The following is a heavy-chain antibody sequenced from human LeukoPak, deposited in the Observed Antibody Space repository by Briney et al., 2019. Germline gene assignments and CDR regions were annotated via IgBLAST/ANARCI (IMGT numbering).Heavy chain of an antibody. D-gene: IGHD6-13*01. CDR1: GYTFTGYY. CDR2: INPNSGGT. V-gene: IGHV1-2*02. Sequence: ASVKVSCKASGYTFTGYYMHWVRQAPGQGLEWMGWINPNSGGTNYAQKFQGRVTMTRDTSISTAYMELSRLRSDDTAVYYCARGGRIRGYSSSWYVFDYWGQGTLVTVSS. CDR3: ARGGRIRGYSSSWYVFDY. J-gene: IGHJ4*02.